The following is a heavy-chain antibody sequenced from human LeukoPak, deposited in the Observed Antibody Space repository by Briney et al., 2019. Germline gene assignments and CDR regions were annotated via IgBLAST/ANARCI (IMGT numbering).Heavy chain of an antibody. J-gene: IGHJ6*02. D-gene: IGHD2-2*02. CDR3: ARGYCSSTSCYTGYYYGMDV. Sequence: PGGSLRLSCAASGFTFSSYSMNWVRQAPGQGLEWVSSISSSSSYIYYADSVKGRFTISRDNAKNSLYLQMNSLRAEDTAVYYCARGYCSSTSCYTGYYYGMDVWGQETTVTVSS. V-gene: IGHV3-21*01. CDR1: GFTFSSYS. CDR2: ISSSSSYI.